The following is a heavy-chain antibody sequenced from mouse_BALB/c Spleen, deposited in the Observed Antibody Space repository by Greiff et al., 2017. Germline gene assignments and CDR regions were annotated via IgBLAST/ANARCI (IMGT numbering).Heavy chain of an antibody. J-gene: IGHJ2*01. CDR3: ARRLRGIFDY. CDR1: GYSITSDYA. V-gene: IGHV3-2*02. Sequence: EVQLVESGPGLVKPSQSLSLTCTVTGYSITSDYAWNWIRQFPGNKLEWMGYISYSGSTSYNPSLKSRISITRDTSKNQFFLQLNSVTTEDTATYYCARRLRGIFDYWGQGTTLTVSS. CDR2: ISYSGST. D-gene: IGHD2-2*01.